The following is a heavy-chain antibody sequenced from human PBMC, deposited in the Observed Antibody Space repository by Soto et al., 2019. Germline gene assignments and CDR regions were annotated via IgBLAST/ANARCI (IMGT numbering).Heavy chain of an antibody. CDR3: ATGSSPEGYFQENRGYFYDGGVDP. CDR1: GFIFSNYA. V-gene: IGHV3-30-3*01. CDR2: ISSDGGNE. J-gene: IGHJ5*02. D-gene: IGHD3-22*01. Sequence: QVHLVESGGGVVKPGRSLRLSCAASGFIFSNYAMHWVRQAPGKGLEWLAVISSDGGNEYYAGSVEGRFTISRDNSKNTLFLHMSGLTTEDTALYYCATGSSPEGYFQENRGYFYDGGVDPWGQGTLVTVSS.